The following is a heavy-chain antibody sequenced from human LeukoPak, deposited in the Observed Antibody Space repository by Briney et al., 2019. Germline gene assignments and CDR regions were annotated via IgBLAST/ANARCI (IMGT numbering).Heavy chain of an antibody. Sequence: SETLSLTCTVSGGSISSSSYYWGWIRQPPGKGLEWIGSIYYSGSTYYNPSLKSRVTISVDTSKNQFSLKLSSVTAADTAVYYCASRSTKDYYYYYYMDVWGKGTTVTVSS. CDR3: ASRSTKDYYYYYYMDV. J-gene: IGHJ6*03. CDR1: GGSISSSSYY. CDR2: IYYSGST. D-gene: IGHD5-24*01. V-gene: IGHV4-39*01.